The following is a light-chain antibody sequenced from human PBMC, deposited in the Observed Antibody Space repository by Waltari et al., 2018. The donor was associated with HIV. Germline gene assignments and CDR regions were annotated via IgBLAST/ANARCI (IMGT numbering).Light chain of an antibody. Sequence: EIVLTQSPGTLSLSPGERATLSCRASQSVSSSYLAWYQQKPGQAPRLLIYAASTRATGVPDRFSGSGSGTDFTLTISRLEPEDLAVYYCQQYGSSLLFTFGPGTKVDIK. CDR3: QQYGSSLLFT. CDR2: AAS. J-gene: IGKJ3*01. V-gene: IGKV3-20*01. CDR1: QSVSSSY.